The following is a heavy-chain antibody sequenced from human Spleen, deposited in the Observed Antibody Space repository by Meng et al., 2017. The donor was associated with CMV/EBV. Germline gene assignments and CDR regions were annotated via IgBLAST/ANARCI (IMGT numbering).Heavy chain of an antibody. CDR1: AFTLSNHW. D-gene: IGHD5-18*01. CDR3: ARTPRGYSYGYSAFYFDY. V-gene: IGHV3-74*03. J-gene: IGHJ4*02. CDR2: INGDGSSI. Sequence: GESLKISCVVSAFTLSNHWMHWVRQAPGKGQVWVSHINGDGSSITYADSVKGRFTISRDNAKNTLHLQMNSPRAEDTAVYYCARTPRGYSYGYSAFYFDYWGQGALVTVSS.